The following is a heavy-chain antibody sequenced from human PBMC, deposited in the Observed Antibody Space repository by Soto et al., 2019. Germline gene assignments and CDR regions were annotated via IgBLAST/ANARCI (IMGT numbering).Heavy chain of an antibody. J-gene: IGHJ4*02. CDR1: GFTFDDYA. CDR2: INWNSGSI. CDR3: AKGYNYDRSGNPDY. V-gene: IGHV3-9*01. D-gene: IGHD3-22*01. Sequence: EVQLVVSGGGLVQPGRSLRLSCAASGFTFDDYAMHWVRQAPGKGLEWVSGINWNSGSIGYADSVKGRFTISRDNAKNSLYLQMNSLRTEDTALYYCAKGYNYDRSGNPDYWGQGTLVTVSS.